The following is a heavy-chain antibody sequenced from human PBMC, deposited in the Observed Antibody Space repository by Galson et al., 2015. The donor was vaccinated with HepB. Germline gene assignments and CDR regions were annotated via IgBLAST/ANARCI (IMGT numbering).Heavy chain of an antibody. Sequence: SLRLSCAASGFTFSSYSMNWVRQAPGKGLEWVSSISSSSGYIYYADSVKGRFTISRDNAKNSLYLQMNSLRAEDTAVYYCARSRGNPGVVPAASLQFFDYWGQGTLVTVSS. CDR1: GFTFSSYS. CDR3: ARSRGNPGVVPAASLQFFDY. V-gene: IGHV3-21*01. CDR2: ISSSSGYI. D-gene: IGHD2-2*01. J-gene: IGHJ4*02.